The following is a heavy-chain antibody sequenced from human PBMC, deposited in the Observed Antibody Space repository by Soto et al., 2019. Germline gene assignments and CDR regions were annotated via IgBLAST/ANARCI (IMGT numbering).Heavy chain of an antibody. CDR2: ISAYNGNT. V-gene: IGHV1-18*01. CDR3: ERDLRFLEWLSRPHYGMDV. Sequence: ASVKVSCKASGYTFTSYGISWVRQAPGQGLEWMGWISAYNGNTNYAQKLQGRVTMTTDTSTSTAYMELRSLRSDDTAVYYCERDLRFLEWLSRPHYGMDVWGQGTTVTVSS. CDR1: GYTFTSYG. D-gene: IGHD3-3*01. J-gene: IGHJ6*02.